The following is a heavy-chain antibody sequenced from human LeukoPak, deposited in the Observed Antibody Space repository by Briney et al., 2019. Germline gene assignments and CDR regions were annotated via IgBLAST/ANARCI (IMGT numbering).Heavy chain of an antibody. D-gene: IGHD3-22*01. V-gene: IGHV4-61*02. CDR1: GGSISSGSYY. CDR3: ASLLRGLFFDY. J-gene: IGHJ4*02. Sequence: SETLSLTCTVSGGSISSGSYYWSWIRQPAGKGLEWIGRIYTSGSTNYNPSLKSRVTMSVDTSKNQFSLKLSSVTAADTAVYYCASLLRGLFFDYWGQGTLVTVSS. CDR2: IYTSGST.